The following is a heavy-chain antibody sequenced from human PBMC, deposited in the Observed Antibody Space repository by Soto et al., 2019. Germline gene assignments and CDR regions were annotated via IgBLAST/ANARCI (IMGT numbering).Heavy chain of an antibody. CDR1: GYTFTGYY. D-gene: IGHD1-1*01. V-gene: IGHV1-2*02. J-gene: IGHJ6*01. CDR2: INPNSGGT. CDR3: ARQAGATRTGYYYGMEV. Sequence: ASVKVSCKASGYTFTGYYMHWVRQAPGQGLEWMGWINPNSGGTNYAQKFQGRVTMTRDTSISTACMELSRLRSDDTAVYYCARQAGATRTGYYYGMEVWEQGTKVNVSS.